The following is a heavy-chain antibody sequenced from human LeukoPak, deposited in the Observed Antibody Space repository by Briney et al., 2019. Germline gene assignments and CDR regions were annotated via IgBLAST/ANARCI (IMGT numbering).Heavy chain of an antibody. CDR3: GKPRWIGELSGIES. V-gene: IGHV3-23*01. J-gene: IGHJ4*02. D-gene: IGHD3-10*01. CDR1: GFTFSTYT. Sequence: GSLRLSCVASGFTFSTYTMTWVRQAPGKGLEWVSSISVSGGTTLYGDSVKGRFTISRDNSKNTVSLQMISLRVEDTAVYYCGKPRWIGELSGIESWGQGTVVTVSP. CDR2: ISVSGGTT.